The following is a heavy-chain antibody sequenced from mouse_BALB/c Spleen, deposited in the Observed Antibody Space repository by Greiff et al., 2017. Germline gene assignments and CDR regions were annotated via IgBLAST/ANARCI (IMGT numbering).Heavy chain of an antibody. CDR3: ARYGNYYFDY. CDR2: INPSTGYT. J-gene: IGHJ2*01. Sequence: QVQLQQSGAELAKPGASVKMSCKASGYTFTSYWMHWVKQRPGQGLEWIGYINPSTGYTEYNQKFKDKATLTAVKSSSTAYMQLSSLTSEDSAVYYCARYGNYYFDYWGQGTTLTVSS. V-gene: IGHV1-7*01. CDR1: GYTFTSYW. D-gene: IGHD2-1*01.